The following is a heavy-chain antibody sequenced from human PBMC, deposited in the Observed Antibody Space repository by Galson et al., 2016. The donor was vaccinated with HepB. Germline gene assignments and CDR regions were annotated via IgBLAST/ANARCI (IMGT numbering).Heavy chain of an antibody. CDR2: ITGSGGST. V-gene: IGHV3-23*01. Sequence: SLRLSCAASGFTFSTYAMSWVRQAPGEGLEWVSAITGSGGSTYYADSVKGRFTISRDNAKNSLYLQMDSLRVEDTGFYYCARGEKGYSEGASWGQGTLVTVSS. CDR1: GFTFSTYA. CDR3: ARGEKGYSEGAS. J-gene: IGHJ5*02. D-gene: IGHD3-22*01.